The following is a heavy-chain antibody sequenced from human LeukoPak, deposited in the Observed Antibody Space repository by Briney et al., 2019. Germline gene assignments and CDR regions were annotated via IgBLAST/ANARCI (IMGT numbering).Heavy chain of an antibody. CDR1: GFTFSSYG. Sequence: PGRSLRLSCAASGFTFSSYGMHWVRQAPGKGLEWVAVIAYDGSNKYYADSAKGRFTISRDNSKNTLYLPMTGLRAADTAVYYCAKDLSSYGAYPENFDYWGPGTLVTVSS. CDR2: IAYDGSNK. J-gene: IGHJ4*02. CDR3: AKDLSSYGAYPENFDY. V-gene: IGHV3-30*18. D-gene: IGHD4-17*01.